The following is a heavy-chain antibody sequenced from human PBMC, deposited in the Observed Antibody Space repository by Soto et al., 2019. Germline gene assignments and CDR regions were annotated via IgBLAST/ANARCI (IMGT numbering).Heavy chain of an antibody. J-gene: IGHJ4*02. CDR1: GFTFNRYP. CDR2: INSDGSG. CDR3: VRDKGGY. V-gene: IGHV3-74*01. Sequence: VQVVESGGGLVQPGGSLRLSCAASGFTFNRYPLYWVRQAAGKGLVWVSRINSDGSGFYADSVKGRFTISRDNAKDTLYLQMNSLRVEDTAVYFCVRDKGGYWGQGTLVTVSS.